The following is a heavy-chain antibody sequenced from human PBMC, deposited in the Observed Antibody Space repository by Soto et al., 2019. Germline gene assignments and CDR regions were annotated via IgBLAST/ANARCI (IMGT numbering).Heavy chain of an antibody. D-gene: IGHD2-15*01. V-gene: IGHV4-39*01. CDR1: GGSIYKSGYY. J-gene: IGHJ4*02. Sequence: SSETLSLTCTVSGGSIYKSGYYWGWIRQPPGRGLEWIGNIDYNGVTYSNPSLKSRVTISRDTSKNQFSLKLTSVTAADTALYYCGKVLVGATGHTDSDSWGPGTLVTVSS. CDR2: IDYNGVT. CDR3: GKVLVGATGHTDSDS.